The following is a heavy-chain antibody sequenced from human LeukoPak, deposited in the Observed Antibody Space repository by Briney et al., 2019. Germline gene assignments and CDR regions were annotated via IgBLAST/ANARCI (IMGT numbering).Heavy chain of an antibody. CDR1: GFTFSSYS. CDR3: ARAPITMVRGVTREGYYFDY. V-gene: IGHV3-48*01. Sequence: PGGSLRLSCAASGFTFSSYSMNWVRQAPGKGLEWVSYISSSSSTIYYADSVKGRFTISRDNAKNSLYLQMNSLRAEDTAVYYCARAPITMVRGVTREGYYFDYWGQGTLVTVSS. D-gene: IGHD3-10*01. CDR2: ISSSSSTI. J-gene: IGHJ4*02.